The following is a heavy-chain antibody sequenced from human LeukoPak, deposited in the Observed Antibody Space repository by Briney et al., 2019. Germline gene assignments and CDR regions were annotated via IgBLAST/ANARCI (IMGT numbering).Heavy chain of an antibody. V-gene: IGHV4-59*01. D-gene: IGHD3-22*01. Sequence: SETLSLTCTVSGGSISSYYWSWIRQPPGKGLEWIGYIYYNGSTNYNPSLKSRVTISVDTSENQFSLKLSSVTAADTAVYYCARERGYYDSSGHTTGTFDIWGQGTMVTVSS. CDR2: IYYNGST. CDR1: GGSISSYY. J-gene: IGHJ3*02. CDR3: ARERGYYDSSGHTTGTFDI.